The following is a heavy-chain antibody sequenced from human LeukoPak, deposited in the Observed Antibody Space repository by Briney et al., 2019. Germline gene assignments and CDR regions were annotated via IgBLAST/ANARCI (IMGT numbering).Heavy chain of an antibody. CDR3: ARDRKYYDSSGHYYEAFDI. D-gene: IGHD3-22*01. Sequence: RGSSVKVSCKASGGTFSSYAIGWVRQAPGQGLEWMGRIIPIFGIANYAQKFQGRVTITADKSTSTAYMELSSLRSEDTAVYYCARDRKYYDSSGHYYEAFDIWGQGTMVTVSS. V-gene: IGHV1-69*04. CDR2: IIPIFGIA. J-gene: IGHJ3*02. CDR1: GGTFSSYA.